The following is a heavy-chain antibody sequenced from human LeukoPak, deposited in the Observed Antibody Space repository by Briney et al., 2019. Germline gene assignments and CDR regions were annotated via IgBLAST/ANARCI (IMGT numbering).Heavy chain of an antibody. Sequence: GASVKVSCKASGYTFTRYGISWVRQAPGQGLEWMGGIIPIFGTANYAQKFQGRVTITADESTSTAYMELSSLRSEDTAVYYCATSSPLESTTYYYYYYMDVWGKGTTVTVSS. CDR2: IIPIFGTA. CDR1: GYTFTRYG. D-gene: IGHD1-26*01. J-gene: IGHJ6*03. CDR3: ATSSPLESTTYYYYYYMDV. V-gene: IGHV1-69*13.